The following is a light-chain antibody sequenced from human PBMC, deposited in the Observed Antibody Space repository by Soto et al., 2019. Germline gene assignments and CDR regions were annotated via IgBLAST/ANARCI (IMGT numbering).Light chain of an antibody. CDR3: SSYTSISTLV. CDR1: SRDVGGYNY. CDR2: DVT. J-gene: IGLJ1*01. V-gene: IGLV2-14*01. Sequence: QSALTQPASVSGSPGQSITISCTGTSRDVGGYNYVSWYQQHPGKAPKVMIYDVTNRPSGVSNRFSGSKSGNTASLTISGLQAEDEADYYCSSYTSISTLVFGTGTKVTVL.